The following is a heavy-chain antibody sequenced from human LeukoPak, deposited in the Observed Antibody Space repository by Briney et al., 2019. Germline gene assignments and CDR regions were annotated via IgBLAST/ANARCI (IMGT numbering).Heavy chain of an antibody. CDR2: ISSSGSTI. CDR3: ARAIGYCSGGSCYYYYGMDV. Sequence: GGSLRLSCAASGFTFSDYYMSWIRLAPGKGLEWVSYISSSGSTIYYADSVKGRFTISRDNAKNSLYLQMNSLRAEDTAVYYCARAIGYCSGGSCYYYYGMDVWGQGTTVTVSS. J-gene: IGHJ6*02. D-gene: IGHD2-15*01. V-gene: IGHV3-11*01. CDR1: GFTFSDYY.